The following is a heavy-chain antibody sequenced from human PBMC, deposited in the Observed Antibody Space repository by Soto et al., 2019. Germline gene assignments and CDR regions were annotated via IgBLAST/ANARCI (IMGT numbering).Heavy chain of an antibody. V-gene: IGHV4-4*07. CDR1: RASIYTNS. J-gene: IGHJ4*02. CDR2: IYSSGSA. Sequence: SETLSLTCTVSRASIYTNSWTWIRQPAGKGLQWIGHIYSSGSANYSPSLKSRVSMSVDSSKNQISLKLTSMTAADTAVYYCATIVGANDYWGQGTLVTVSS. D-gene: IGHD1-26*01. CDR3: ATIVGANDY.